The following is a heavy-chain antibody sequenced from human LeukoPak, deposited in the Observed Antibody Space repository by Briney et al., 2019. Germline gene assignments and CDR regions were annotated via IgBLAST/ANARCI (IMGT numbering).Heavy chain of an antibody. Sequence: PSETLSLTCAVSGGSISSGGYSWSWIRQPPGKGLEWIGYIYYSGSTNYNPSLKSRVTISVDTSKNQFSLKLSSVTAADTAVYYCARVVDTAMDPPYFDYWGQGTLVTVSS. CDR2: IYYSGST. CDR1: GGSISSGGYS. J-gene: IGHJ4*02. D-gene: IGHD5-18*01. V-gene: IGHV4-61*08. CDR3: ARVVDTAMDPPYFDY.